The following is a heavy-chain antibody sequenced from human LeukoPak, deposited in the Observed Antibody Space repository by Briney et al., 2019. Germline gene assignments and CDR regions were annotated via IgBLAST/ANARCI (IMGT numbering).Heavy chain of an antibody. V-gene: IGHV3-23*01. CDR2: ISGSGGST. CDR1: GFTFSSYA. D-gene: IGHD7-27*01. Sequence: GGSLRLSCAASGFTFSSYAMSWVRQAPGKGLEWVSAISGSGGSTYYADSVKGRFTISRDNSKNALYLQMTSLRAEDTAVYYCAKGVREKVWGSPFDYGGQGTVVTVSS. J-gene: IGHJ4*02. CDR3: AKGVREKVWGSPFDY.